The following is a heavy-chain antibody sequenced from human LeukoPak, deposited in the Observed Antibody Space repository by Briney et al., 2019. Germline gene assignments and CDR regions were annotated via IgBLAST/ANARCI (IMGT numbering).Heavy chain of an antibody. CDR2: IYHSGNT. CDR3: AREDATYWFDP. V-gene: IGHV4-38-2*02. J-gene: IGHJ5*02. Sequence: PSETPSLTCSVSGYSISSGYYWGWIRQPPGKGLEWIGSIYHSGNTYYNPSLKSRVTISVDTSKNQFSLKLSSVTAADTAVYYCAREDATYWFDPWGQGTLVTVSS. CDR1: GYSISSGYY.